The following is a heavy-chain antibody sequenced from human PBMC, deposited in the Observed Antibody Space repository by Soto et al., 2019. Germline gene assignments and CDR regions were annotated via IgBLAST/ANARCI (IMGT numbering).Heavy chain of an antibody. D-gene: IGHD2-15*01. Sequence: QITLKESGPTLVRPTQTLTLTCAFSGFSLSTSGVGVGWIRQPPGKALEWLAVIYWDDSKHYSPSLRSRLTITKDTSKNQVVLTMTNMDPMDTGTYYCAHKCPEGCPLDCWGQGTLVTVSS. J-gene: IGHJ4*02. CDR1: GFSLSTSGVG. CDR3: AHKCPEGCPLDC. CDR2: IYWDDSK. V-gene: IGHV2-5*02.